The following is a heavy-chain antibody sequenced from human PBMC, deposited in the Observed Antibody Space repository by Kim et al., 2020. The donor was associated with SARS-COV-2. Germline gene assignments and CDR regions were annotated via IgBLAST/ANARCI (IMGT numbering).Heavy chain of an antibody. CDR3: ARSISDSCYAPIDQ. V-gene: IGHV3-23*01. CDR2: IDYRGDDK. J-gene: IGHJ4*02. Sequence: GGSLRLSCAAAGFTFGSCAMSWVRQAPGKGLEWVSVIDYRGDDKYYADSVKGRFTISRDNSHKTLYLQMNSLRVGDTAVYYCARSISDSCYAPIDQWGQGTVVIVSS. CDR1: GFTFGSCA. D-gene: IGHD2-2*01.